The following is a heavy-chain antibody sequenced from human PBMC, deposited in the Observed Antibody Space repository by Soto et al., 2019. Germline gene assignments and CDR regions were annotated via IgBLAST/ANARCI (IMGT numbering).Heavy chain of an antibody. Sequence: SETLSLTCTVSGGSISSGGYYWSWIRQHPGKGLEWIGYIYYSGSTYYNPSLKSRVTISVDTSKNQFSLKLSSVTAADTAVYYCARRRSGYAQNWGQGTLVTVSS. J-gene: IGHJ4*02. CDR2: IYYSGST. D-gene: IGHD5-12*01. CDR1: GGSISSGGYY. CDR3: ARRRSGYAQN. V-gene: IGHV4-31*03.